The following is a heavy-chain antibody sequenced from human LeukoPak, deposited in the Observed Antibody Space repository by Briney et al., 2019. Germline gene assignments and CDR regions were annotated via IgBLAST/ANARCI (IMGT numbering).Heavy chain of an antibody. CDR1: GGSISSSNW. CDR3: ARGPYYDFWSGSYYFDY. Sequence: PSGTLSLTCAVSGGSISSSNWWSWIRQPPGKGLEWIGYIYYSGSTYYNPSLKSRVTISVDTSKNQFSLKLSSVTAADTAVYYCARGPYYDFWSGSYYFDYWGQGTLVTVSS. V-gene: IGHV4-30-4*01. D-gene: IGHD3-3*01. CDR2: IYYSGST. J-gene: IGHJ4*02.